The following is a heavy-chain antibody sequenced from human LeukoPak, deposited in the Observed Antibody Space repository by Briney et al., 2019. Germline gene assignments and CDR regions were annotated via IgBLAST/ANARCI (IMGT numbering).Heavy chain of an antibody. CDR2: IRSDGSNK. CDR3: ASRQQLAKSLDY. D-gene: IGHD6-13*01. J-gene: IGHJ4*02. CDR1: GFTFSSYG. Sequence: PGGSLRLSCAASGFTFSSYGMHWVRQAPGTGLEWVAFIRSDGSNKNYADSVKGRFTISRDNSKNTLYLQMNSLRAEDTAVYYCASRQQLAKSLDYWGQGTLVTVSS. V-gene: IGHV3-30*02.